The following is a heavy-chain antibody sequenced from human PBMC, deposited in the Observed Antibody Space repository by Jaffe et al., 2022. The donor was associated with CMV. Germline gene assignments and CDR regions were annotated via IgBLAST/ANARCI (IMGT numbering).Heavy chain of an antibody. CDR3: ARGGITIFGVGDWYFDY. V-gene: IGHV1-3*01. J-gene: IGHJ4*02. Sequence: QVQLVQSGAEVKKPGASVKVSCKASGYTFTSYAMHWVRQAPGQRLEWMGWINAGNGNTKYSQKFQGRVTITRDTSASTAYMELSSLRSEDTAVYYCARGGITIFGVGDWYFDYWGQGTLVTVSS. D-gene: IGHD3-3*01. CDR2: INAGNGNT. CDR1: GYTFTSYA.